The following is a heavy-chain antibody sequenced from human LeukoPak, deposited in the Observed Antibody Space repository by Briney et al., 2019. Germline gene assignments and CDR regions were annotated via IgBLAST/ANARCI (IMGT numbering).Heavy chain of an antibody. CDR1: GLTFSSYG. D-gene: IGHD3-10*01. V-gene: IGHV3-30*18. CDR2: ISYDASHK. J-gene: IGHJ4*02. Sequence: GGSLRLSCAASGLTFSSYGMHWVRQAPGKGLEWVAVISYDASHKYYADSVKGRFTISRDNSKNTLYLQMNSLRAEDTAVYYCAKDSVEVILWVGEFSLRGQGTLVTVSS. CDR3: AKDSVEVILWVGEFSL.